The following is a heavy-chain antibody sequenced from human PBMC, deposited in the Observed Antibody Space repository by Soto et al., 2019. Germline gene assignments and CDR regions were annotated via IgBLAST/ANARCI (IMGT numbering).Heavy chain of an antibody. CDR2: IYYSGST. V-gene: IGHV4-39*01. CDR3: ARHLGEGYFDY. Sequence: PSETLSLTCTVSGDSISSSTYFWGWVRQPPGKGLEWIGSIYYSGSTYYNPSLKSRVTISVDTSKNHFYLKLSSVTAADTAVYYCARHLGEGYFDYWGQGTLVTVSS. CDR1: GDSISSSTYF. J-gene: IGHJ4*02.